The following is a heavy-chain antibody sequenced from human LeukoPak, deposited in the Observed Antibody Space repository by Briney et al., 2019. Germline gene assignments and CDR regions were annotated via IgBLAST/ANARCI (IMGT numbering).Heavy chain of an antibody. CDR2: ISSNGGIT. D-gene: IGHD3-16*01. Sequence: TGGSPRLSCAASGFTFRNYAMHWVRQAPGKGLEYVSAISSNGGITYYANSVKGRFTISRDNSKNTLYLQMNSLRAADTAVYYCAKGYRNHLLILLDSWGQGTLVTVSS. CDR3: AKGYRNHLLILLDS. J-gene: IGHJ5*01. CDR1: GFTFRNYA. V-gene: IGHV3-64*01.